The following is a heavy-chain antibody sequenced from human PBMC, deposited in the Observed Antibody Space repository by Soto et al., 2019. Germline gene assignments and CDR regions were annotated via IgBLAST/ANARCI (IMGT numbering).Heavy chain of an antibody. CDR1: GFTFSSYA. J-gene: IGHJ4*02. CDR2: ISGSGGST. V-gene: IGHV3-23*01. Sequence: EVQLLESGGXLVQPGGSLRLSCAASGFTFSSYAMRWVRQAPGKGLEWVSAISGSGGSTYYADSVKGRFTISRDNSKNTLYLRMNSLRAEDTAVYYCARRGSGSYYDYWGQGTLVTVSS. D-gene: IGHD1-26*01. CDR3: ARRGSGSYYDY.